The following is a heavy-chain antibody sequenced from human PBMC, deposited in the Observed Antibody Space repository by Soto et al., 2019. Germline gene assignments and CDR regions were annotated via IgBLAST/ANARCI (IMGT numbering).Heavy chain of an antibody. CDR3: ARRHGSSYGYVDF. V-gene: IGHV5-51*01. CDR2: IHPSDSDI. Sequence: GGSLKISWQGSGCNFPTSWIGWVRQTPGKGLECIGIIHPSDSDITYMPTLYGRVIISADNSISTAYLQWTSLQASDSAKYFCARRHGSSYGYVDFWGQGTLVTVSS. D-gene: IGHD5-18*01. J-gene: IGHJ4*03. CDR1: GCNFPTSW.